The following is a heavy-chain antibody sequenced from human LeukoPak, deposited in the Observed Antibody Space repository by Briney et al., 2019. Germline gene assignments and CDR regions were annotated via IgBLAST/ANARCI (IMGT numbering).Heavy chain of an antibody. J-gene: IGHJ4*02. CDR1: GFTLSSYS. Sequence: GGSLRHSRVPSGFTLSSYSINWVRPAPGKGVEWVSAISKNGGYTYYADSVQGRFTISRDNSKSTLCLQMNSLRAEDTAVYYCAKQVGYCSDGSCYFLYWGAGAPVTVSS. D-gene: IGHD2-15*01. CDR3: AKQVGYCSDGSCYFLY. V-gene: IGHV3-23*01. CDR2: ISKNGGYT.